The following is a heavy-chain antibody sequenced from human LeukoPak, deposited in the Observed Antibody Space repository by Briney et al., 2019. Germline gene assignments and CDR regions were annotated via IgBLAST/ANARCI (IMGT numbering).Heavy chain of an antibody. Sequence: GGSLRLSCAASGFTFSSYGMHWVRQAPGKGLEWVAFIRYDGSNKYYADSVKGRFTISRDNSKNTLYLQMNSLRAEDTAAYYCAKDGDCSSTSCYVPLAYYYYYMDVWGKGTTVTVSS. D-gene: IGHD2-2*01. CDR1: GFTFSSYG. V-gene: IGHV3-30*02. CDR3: AKDGDCSSTSCYVPLAYYYYYMDV. J-gene: IGHJ6*03. CDR2: IRYDGSNK.